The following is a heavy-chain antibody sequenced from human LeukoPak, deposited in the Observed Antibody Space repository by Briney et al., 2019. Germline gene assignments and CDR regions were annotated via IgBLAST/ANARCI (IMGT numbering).Heavy chain of an antibody. Sequence: PSETLSLTCTVSGGSISSYYWSWIRQPAGKGLDWIGRIYTSGSTNYNPSLKSRVTMSVDTSKNQFSLKLSSVTAADTAVYYCAREKGSSSWYINWFDPWGQGTLVTVSS. CDR1: GGSISSYY. V-gene: IGHV4-4*07. CDR2: IYTSGST. D-gene: IGHD6-13*01. J-gene: IGHJ5*02. CDR3: AREKGSSSWYINWFDP.